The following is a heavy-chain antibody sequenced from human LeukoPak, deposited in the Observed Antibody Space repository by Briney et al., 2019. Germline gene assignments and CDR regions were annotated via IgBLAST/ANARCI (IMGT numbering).Heavy chain of an antibody. CDR1: GFTFSDYY. Sequence: PGGSLRLSCAASGFTFSDYYVSWIRQAPGKGLEWVSYINSSSSYTNYADSVKGRSTIFRDNAKNTLYLQMNSLRAEDTAVYYCAKGSPNTALSDYWGQGALVTVSS. J-gene: IGHJ4*02. CDR2: INSSSSYT. D-gene: IGHD3-10*01. CDR3: AKGSPNTALSDY. V-gene: IGHV3-11*03.